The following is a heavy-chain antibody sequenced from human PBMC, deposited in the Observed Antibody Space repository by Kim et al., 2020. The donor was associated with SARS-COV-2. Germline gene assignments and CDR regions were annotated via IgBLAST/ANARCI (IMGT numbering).Heavy chain of an antibody. CDR2: INQDGSVE. CDR1: GFTFSAFW. J-gene: IGHJ4*02. Sequence: GGSLRLSCAASGFTFSAFWMSWVRQAPGKGLEFLANINQDGSVENYEDSVKGRFTVSRDNAENSVYLQLNSLRAEDTGVFYCARDPAYSSFDYWGQGSLVTVSS. D-gene: IGHD4-4*01. CDR3: ARDPAYSSFDY. V-gene: IGHV3-7*01.